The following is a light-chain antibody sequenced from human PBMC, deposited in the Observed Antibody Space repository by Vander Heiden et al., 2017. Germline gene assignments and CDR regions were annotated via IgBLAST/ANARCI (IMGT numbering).Light chain of an antibody. CDR1: QSISSW. CDR2: KAS. Sequence: DIQMTQSPSTLSASVGDRVTITCRASQSISSWLAWYQQKPGKAPKLLIYKASSLESGVPSRFSGSGSGTEFTLTIISLQPDDFATYYCQQDNSYPITFGQGTRLEIE. CDR3: QQDNSYPIT. J-gene: IGKJ5*01. V-gene: IGKV1-5*03.